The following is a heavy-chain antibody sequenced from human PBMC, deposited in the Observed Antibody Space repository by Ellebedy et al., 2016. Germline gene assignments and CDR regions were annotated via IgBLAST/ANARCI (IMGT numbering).Heavy chain of an antibody. CDR1: GFSLSGSS. CDR3: ARRSGGGGSFDY. CDR2: ISSSSSSI. V-gene: IGHV3-48*04. J-gene: IGHJ4*02. D-gene: IGHD1-26*01. Sequence: GGSLRLSCAASGFSLSGSSMNWVRQAPEKGLEWVSYISSSSSSIFNADSVKGRFTVSRDNAKNSLYLQMNSLRAEDTAVYYCARRSGGGGSFDYWGQGTLVTVSS.